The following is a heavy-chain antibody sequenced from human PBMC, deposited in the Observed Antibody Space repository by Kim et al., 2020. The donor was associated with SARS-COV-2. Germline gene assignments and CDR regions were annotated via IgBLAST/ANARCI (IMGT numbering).Heavy chain of an antibody. V-gene: IGHV4-39*07. CDR2: IYYSGST. J-gene: IGHJ4*02. Sequence: SETLSLTCTISGGSISSSSYYWGWIRQPPGKGLEWIGSIYYSGSTYYNPSLKSRVTISVDTSKNQFSLKLSSVTAADTAVYYCARDGRQLGRALDYWGQGTLVTVSS. D-gene: IGHD6-6*01. CDR3: ARDGRQLGRALDY. CDR1: GGSISSSSYY.